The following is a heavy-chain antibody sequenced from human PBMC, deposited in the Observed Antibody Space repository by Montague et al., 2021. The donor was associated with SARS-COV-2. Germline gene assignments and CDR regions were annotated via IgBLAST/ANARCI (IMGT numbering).Heavy chain of an antibody. D-gene: IGHD5-18*01. CDR1: GFTFYNYA. CDR3: VSRYSLSPSYYGLDV. Sequence: SLRLSCAASGFTFYNYAMSWVRQAPDKGLEWVAVIYGGGISTYYADSVKGRFTILRDNSKDTLYLDMNSLRAEDTAVYYCVSRYSLSPSYYGLDVWGQGTTVTVSS. CDR2: IYGGGIST. J-gene: IGHJ6*02. V-gene: IGHV3-23*03.